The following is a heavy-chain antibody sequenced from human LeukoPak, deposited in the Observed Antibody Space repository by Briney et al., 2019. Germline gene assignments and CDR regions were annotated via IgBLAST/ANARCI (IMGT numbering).Heavy chain of an antibody. CDR2: IYYSGST. CDR3: AREGSYGQEHDY. CDR1: GGSVSSGSYY. Sequence: PSETLSLTCTVSGGSVSSGSYYWSWIRQPPGKGLEWIGYIYYSGSTNYNPSLKSRVTISVDTSKNQFSLKLSSVTAADTAVYYCAREGSYGQEHDYWGQGTLVTVSS. J-gene: IGHJ4*02. D-gene: IGHD5-18*01. V-gene: IGHV4-61*01.